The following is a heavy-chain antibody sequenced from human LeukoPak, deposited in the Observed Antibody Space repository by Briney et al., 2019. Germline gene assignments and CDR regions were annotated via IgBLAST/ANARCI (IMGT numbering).Heavy chain of an antibody. CDR1: GFTFSSYD. Sequence: GGSLRLSCAASGFTFSSYDMHWVRQATGKGLEWVSAIGTAGDPYYPGSVKGRFTISRENAKNSLYLQMNSLRAGDTAVYYCARGGGGSGWYYFAYWGQGTLVTVSS. CDR3: ARGGGGSGWYYFAY. V-gene: IGHV3-13*05. CDR2: IGTAGDP. J-gene: IGHJ4*02. D-gene: IGHD6-19*01.